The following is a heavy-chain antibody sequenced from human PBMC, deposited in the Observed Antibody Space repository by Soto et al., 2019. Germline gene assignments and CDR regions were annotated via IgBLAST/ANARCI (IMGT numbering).Heavy chain of an antibody. CDR2: FNAGSGNT. V-gene: IGHV1-3*01. CDR1: GYTFTSYS. D-gene: IGHD4-17*01. Sequence: GASVKVSCKASGYTFTSYSMHWVRQAPGQRLEWMGWFNAGSGNTKYSQKFQDRVTITRDTSATTAYMELSSLRYEDTAVYYCARESTRTTAPDYWGQGTLVTVSS. J-gene: IGHJ4*02. CDR3: ARESTRTTAPDY.